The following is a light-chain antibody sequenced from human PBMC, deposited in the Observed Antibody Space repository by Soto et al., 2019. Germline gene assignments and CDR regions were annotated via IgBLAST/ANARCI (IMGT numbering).Light chain of an antibody. CDR1: QSVSSY. CDR3: QQYSNWPPLYT. CDR2: EAS. Sequence: IVMTQSPATLSVSPGDRATLSCKASQSVSSYLAWYQQKPGLPPRLLIYEASTRATGIPDRFSGSGSGTDFTLTISSLQSADFAVYDCQQYSNWPPLYTFGRGTKLEIK. V-gene: IGKV3-15*01. J-gene: IGKJ2*01.